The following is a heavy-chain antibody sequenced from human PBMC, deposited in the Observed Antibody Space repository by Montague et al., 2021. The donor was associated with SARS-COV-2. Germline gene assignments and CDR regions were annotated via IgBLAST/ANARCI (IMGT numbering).Heavy chain of an antibody. J-gene: IGHJ4*02. D-gene: IGHD5-24*01. CDR2: ISWNSGSI. V-gene: IGHV3-9*01. CDR1: GFTYDDYA. Sequence: SLRLSCAASGFTYDDYAMHWVRQAPGKGLEWVSGISWNSGSIGYADSVKGRFTISRDNAKNSPYLQMNSLRAEDTALYYCAKLPSRDGYNLRDYWGQGTLVTVSS. CDR3: AKLPSRDGYNLRDY.